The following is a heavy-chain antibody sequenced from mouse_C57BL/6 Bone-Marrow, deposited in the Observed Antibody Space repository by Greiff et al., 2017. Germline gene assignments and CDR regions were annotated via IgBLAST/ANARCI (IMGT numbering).Heavy chain of an antibody. CDR3: TRGYYGSVYYCAMDY. D-gene: IGHD1-1*01. J-gene: IGHJ4*01. V-gene: IGHV5-9-1*02. Sequence: VQLKQSGEGLVKPGGSLKLSCAASGFTFSSYAMSWVRQTPEKRLEWVAYISSGGDYIYYADTVKGRFTISRDNARNTLYLQMSSLKSEDTAMYYCTRGYYGSVYYCAMDYWGQGTSVTVSS. CDR2: ISSGGDYI. CDR1: GFTFSSYA.